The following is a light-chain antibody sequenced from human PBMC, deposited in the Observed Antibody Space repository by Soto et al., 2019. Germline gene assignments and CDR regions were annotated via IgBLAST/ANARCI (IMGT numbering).Light chain of an antibody. CDR2: AAS. Sequence: DIQMTQSPSSLSAFVGDRVTITCRASQSINTYLNWYQQKPGKAPKLLIYAASNLQSGVPSRFSGSGSGTEFSLTISNLQPEDFATFYCQQSSSTPTTFGQGTRLELK. CDR1: QSINTY. J-gene: IGKJ5*01. CDR3: QQSSSTPTT. V-gene: IGKV1-39*01.